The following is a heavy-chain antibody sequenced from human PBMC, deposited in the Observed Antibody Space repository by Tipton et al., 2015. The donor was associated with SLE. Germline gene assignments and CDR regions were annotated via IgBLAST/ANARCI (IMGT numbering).Heavy chain of an antibody. CDR1: GFKFGDYG. CDR2: IYSGGST. V-gene: IGHV3-NL1*01. Sequence: SLRLSCAASGFKFGDYGMHWVRQAPGKGLDWVSVIYSGGSTYYADSVKGRFTISRDNSKNTLYLQMNSLRAEDTAVYYCARVTTIFGVVTYFDYWGQGTLVTVAS. D-gene: IGHD3-3*01. CDR3: ARVTTIFGVVTYFDY. J-gene: IGHJ4*02.